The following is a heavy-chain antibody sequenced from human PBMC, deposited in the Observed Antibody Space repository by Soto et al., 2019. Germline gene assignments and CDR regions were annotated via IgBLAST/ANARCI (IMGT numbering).Heavy chain of an antibody. Sequence: GASVKVSCKASGGMFYSSSINWVRQAPGQGLEWMGGIVPMNGSPKYAQEFLGRVTISADASATTAYMDLSGLQSDDTAVYYCSFSPNWTYQQIKYWGQGTQVTVSS. D-gene: IGHD2-2*01. CDR1: GGMFYSSS. J-gene: IGHJ4*02. CDR2: IVPMNGSP. CDR3: SFSPNWTYQQIKY. V-gene: IGHV1-69*13.